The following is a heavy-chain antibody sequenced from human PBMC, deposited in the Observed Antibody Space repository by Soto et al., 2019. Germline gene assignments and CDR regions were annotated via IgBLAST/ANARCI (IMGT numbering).Heavy chain of an antibody. CDR1: GYAFTTYG. D-gene: IGHD1-1*01. CDR2: ISAHNGNT. Sequence: QVHLVQSGAEVKKPGASVKVSCKGSGYAFTTYGITWVRQAPGHGLEWMGWISAHNGNTNYAQKFQGRVTVTRYTSTSTAYMELRSRRSDDTAVYYCARGRYGDYWGQEALVTVSS. V-gene: IGHV1-18*01. CDR3: ARGRYGDY. J-gene: IGHJ4*02.